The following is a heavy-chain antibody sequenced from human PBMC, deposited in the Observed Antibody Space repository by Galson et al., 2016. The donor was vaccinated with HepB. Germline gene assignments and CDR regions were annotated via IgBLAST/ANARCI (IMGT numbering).Heavy chain of an antibody. CDR2: ISSSSSYI. Sequence: SLRLSCAASGFTCSSYSMNWVRQAPGKGLEWVSSISSSSSYIYYADSVKGRFTISRDNAKSSLYLQMNSLRAEDTAVYYCAKDWIPYYYYGMDVWGQGTTVTVSS. J-gene: IGHJ6*02. CDR1: GFTCSSYS. V-gene: IGHV3-21*01. CDR3: AKDWIPYYYYGMDV. D-gene: IGHD5-18*01.